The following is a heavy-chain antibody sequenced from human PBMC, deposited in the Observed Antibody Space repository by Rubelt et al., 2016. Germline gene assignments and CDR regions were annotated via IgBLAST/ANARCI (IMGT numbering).Heavy chain of an antibody. V-gene: IGHV4-34*01. D-gene: IGHD5-18*01. J-gene: IGHJ6*03. CDR3: ATGGYSYAVYYYYMDV. Sequence: QVQLQQWGAGLLKPSETLSLTCAVYGGSFSGYYWSCIRQPPGKGLAWIGEINHSGSTNYNPSLPGRVPVSVDTSRTQFSLKLGSGTAPDTAGYYFATGGYSYAVYYYYMDVWGKGTTVTVSS. CDR2: INHSGST. CDR1: GGSFSGYY.